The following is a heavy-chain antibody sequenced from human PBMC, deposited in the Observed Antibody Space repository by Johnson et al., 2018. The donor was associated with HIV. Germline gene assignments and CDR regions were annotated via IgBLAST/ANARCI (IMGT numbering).Heavy chain of an antibody. Sequence: VQLMESGGGLVKPGGSLRLSCAASGFTFSDYYMNWMRQAPGKGLEWLSYISSSGTAKYYADSVKGRFTISRDNAKNSLYLQMNSLRAEETAVYYCAREMAWEDAFDIWGQGTMVTVSS. CDR2: ISSSGTAK. CDR1: GFTFSDYY. V-gene: IGHV3-11*04. D-gene: IGHD5-24*01. CDR3: AREMAWEDAFDI. J-gene: IGHJ3*02.